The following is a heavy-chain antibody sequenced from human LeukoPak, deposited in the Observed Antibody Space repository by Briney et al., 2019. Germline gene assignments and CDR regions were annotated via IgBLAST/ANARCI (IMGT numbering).Heavy chain of an antibody. J-gene: IGHJ4*02. D-gene: IGHD6-19*01. Sequence: SLKVSCKASGGTFSSYAISWVRQAPGQGLEWMGRIIPILGIANYAQKFQGRVTITADKSTSTAYMELSSLRSEDTAVYYCARSRTVAGTTSFDYWGQGTLVTVSS. CDR2: IIPILGIA. CDR3: ARSRTVAGTTSFDY. CDR1: GGTFSSYA. V-gene: IGHV1-69*04.